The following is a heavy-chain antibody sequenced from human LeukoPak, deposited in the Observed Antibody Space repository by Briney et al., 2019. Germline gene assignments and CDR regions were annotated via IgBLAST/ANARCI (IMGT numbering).Heavy chain of an antibody. Sequence: GGSLRLSCAASGFTFSTYWMTWVRQAPGKGLEWVAVISYDGSNKYYADSVKGRFTISRDNSKNTLYLQMNSLRAEDTAMYYCARVNDDSNKYRAFDIWGQGTMVTVSS. J-gene: IGHJ3*02. CDR3: ARVNDDSNKYRAFDI. D-gene: IGHD3-22*01. CDR1: GFTFSTYW. CDR2: ISYDGSNK. V-gene: IGHV3-30*03.